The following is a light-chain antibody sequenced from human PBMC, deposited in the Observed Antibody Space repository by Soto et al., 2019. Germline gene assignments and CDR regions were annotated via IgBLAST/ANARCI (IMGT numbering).Light chain of an antibody. V-gene: IGKV1-39*01. CDR1: QSIGRY. Sequence: DIRMSQSPSSLSASVGDRVTITCRARQSIGRYLNWYQQTPGRAPKLLISPASSLQSGVPSRFSGNGSGTDVTLTFSSLPPEEGATDYCQQSYYNPLTCGGVSRVETK. J-gene: IGKJ4*01. CDR3: QQSYYNPLT. CDR2: PAS.